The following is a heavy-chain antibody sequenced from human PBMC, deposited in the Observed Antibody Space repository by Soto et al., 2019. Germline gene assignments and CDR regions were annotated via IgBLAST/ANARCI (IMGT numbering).Heavy chain of an antibody. CDR3: ATTYYYDSSGYCFDY. CDR1: GGTFSSYA. CDR2: IIPIFGTA. V-gene: IGHV1-69*13. D-gene: IGHD3-22*01. Sequence: AVKVSCKASGGTFSSYAISWVRQAPGQGLEWMGGIIPIFGTANYAQKFQGRVTITADESTSTAYMELSSLRSEDTAVYYCATTYYYDSSGYCFDYWGQGTLVTVSS. J-gene: IGHJ4*02.